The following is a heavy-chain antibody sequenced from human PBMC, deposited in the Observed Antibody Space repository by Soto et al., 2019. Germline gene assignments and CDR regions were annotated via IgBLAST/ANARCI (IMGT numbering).Heavy chain of an antibody. CDR2: ISYDGSNK. Sequence: PGGSLRLSCAASGFTFSSYGMHWVRQAPGKGLEWVAVISYDGSNKYYADSVKGRFTISRDNSKNTLYLQMNSLRAEDTAVYYCAKDPPYKYYYDSSGYSDYWGQGTLVTVSS. CDR3: AKDPPYKYYYDSSGYSDY. V-gene: IGHV3-30*18. CDR1: GFTFSSYG. D-gene: IGHD3-22*01. J-gene: IGHJ4*02.